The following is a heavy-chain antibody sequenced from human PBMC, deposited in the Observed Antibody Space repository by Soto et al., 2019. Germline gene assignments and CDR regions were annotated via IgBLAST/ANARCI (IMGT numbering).Heavy chain of an antibody. CDR1: GYAFTTYG. D-gene: IGHD1-1*01. J-gene: IGHJ4*02. V-gene: IGHV1-18*01. Sequence: QVHLVQSGAEVKKPGASVKVSCKGSGYAFTTYGITWVRQAPGQGLEWMGWISDHNGNTNYAQKLQGRVTVTRDTSTSTAYMELRSLRSDDTAVYYCARGRYGDYWGQGARVTVSS. CDR3: ARGRYGDY. CDR2: ISDHNGNT.